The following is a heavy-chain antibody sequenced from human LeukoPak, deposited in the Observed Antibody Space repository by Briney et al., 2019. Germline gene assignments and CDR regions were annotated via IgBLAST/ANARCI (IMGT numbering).Heavy chain of an antibody. Sequence: PSETLSLTCTISGGSISGYYWSWIRQSPGKGLEWIGYIYYSGSTNYNPSLKSRVTISVDTSKNQFSLKLSSVTATDTAVYYCARGGYASGWYLDYWGQGTLVTVSS. V-gene: IGHV4-59*01. CDR2: IYYSGST. CDR3: ARGGYASGWYLDY. D-gene: IGHD6-19*01. J-gene: IGHJ4*02. CDR1: GGSISGYY.